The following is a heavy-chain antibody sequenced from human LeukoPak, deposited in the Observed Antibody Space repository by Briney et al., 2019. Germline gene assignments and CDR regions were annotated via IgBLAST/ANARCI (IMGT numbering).Heavy chain of an antibody. D-gene: IGHD2-2*01. CDR3: ARGDIVVVPAASHNWFDP. V-gene: IGHV1-8*01. J-gene: IGHJ5*02. CDR1: GYTFTSYD. CDR2: MNPNSGNT. Sequence: ASVKVSCKASGYTFTSYDINWERQATGQGLEWMGWMNPNSGNTGYAQKFQGRVTMTRNTSISTAYMELSSLRSEDTAVYYCARGDIVVVPAASHNWFDPWGQGTLVTVSS.